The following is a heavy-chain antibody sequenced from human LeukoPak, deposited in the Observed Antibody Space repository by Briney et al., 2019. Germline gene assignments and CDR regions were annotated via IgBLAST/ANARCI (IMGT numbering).Heavy chain of an antibody. CDR1: GFTFSSYG. D-gene: IGHD6-19*01. J-gene: IGHJ4*02. Sequence: GGSLRLSCAASGFTFSSYGMHWVRQAPGKELEWVAFIRYDGSNKYYADSVKGRFTISRDNSKNTLYLQMNSLRAEDTAVYYCAKDGGYSSGWSASFDYWGQGTLVTVSS. V-gene: IGHV3-30*02. CDR3: AKDGGYSSGWSASFDY. CDR2: IRYDGSNK.